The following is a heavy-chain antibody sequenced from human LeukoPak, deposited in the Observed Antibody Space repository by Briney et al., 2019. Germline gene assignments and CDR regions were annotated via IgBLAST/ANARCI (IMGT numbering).Heavy chain of an antibody. CDR3: ARGFPGYDSRGYYPPFDY. Sequence: SQTLSLTCTVSGGSISSGGYYWSWIRQHPGKGLEWIGYFYYSGSTYYNPSLKSRVTISVDPSKNQFSLKLSSVTAADTAVYYCARGFPGYDSRGYYPPFDYWGQGTLVTVSS. V-gene: IGHV4-31*03. CDR1: GGSISSGGYY. CDR2: FYYSGST. D-gene: IGHD3-22*01. J-gene: IGHJ4*02.